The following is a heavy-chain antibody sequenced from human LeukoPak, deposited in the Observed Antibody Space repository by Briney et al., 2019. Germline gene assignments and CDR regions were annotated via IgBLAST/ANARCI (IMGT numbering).Heavy chain of an antibody. Sequence: SETLSLTCTVSGGSISSYYWSWIRQPPGKGLEWIGYIYYSGSTNYNPSLKSRVTMSVDTSKNQFSLKLSSVTAADTAVYYCARAASENYYDSSGYYYVIGYFDYWGQGTLVTVSS. CDR3: ARAASENYYDSSGYYYVIGYFDY. CDR1: GGSISSYY. V-gene: IGHV4-59*12. CDR2: IYYSGST. J-gene: IGHJ4*02. D-gene: IGHD3-22*01.